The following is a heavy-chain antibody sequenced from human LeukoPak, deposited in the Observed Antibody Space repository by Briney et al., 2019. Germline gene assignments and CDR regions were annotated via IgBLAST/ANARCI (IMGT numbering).Heavy chain of an antibody. Sequence: RASVKVSCKASGYTFTSYGISWVRQAPGQGLEWMGWISAYNGNTNYAQKLQGRVTMTTDTSTSTAYMELRSLRSDDTAVYYCTRDYLGVNMVRGVISDYWGQGTLVTVSS. CDR2: ISAYNGNT. D-gene: IGHD3-10*01. V-gene: IGHV1-18*01. J-gene: IGHJ4*02. CDR1: GYTFTSYG. CDR3: TRDYLGVNMVRGVISDY.